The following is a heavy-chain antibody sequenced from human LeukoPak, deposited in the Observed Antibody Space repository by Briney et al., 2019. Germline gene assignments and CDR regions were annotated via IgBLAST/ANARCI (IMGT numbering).Heavy chain of an antibody. CDR3: AKPKRVIAVAGDFDY. V-gene: IGHV3-23*01. CDR1: GFTFSSYA. D-gene: IGHD6-19*01. J-gene: IGHJ4*02. CDR2: ISGSGGST. Sequence: GGSLRLSCAASGFTFSSYAMSWVRQAPEKGLEWVSAISGSGGSTYYADSVKGRFTISRDNSKNTLYLQMNSLRAEDTAVYYCAKPKRVIAVAGDFDYWGQGTLVTVSS.